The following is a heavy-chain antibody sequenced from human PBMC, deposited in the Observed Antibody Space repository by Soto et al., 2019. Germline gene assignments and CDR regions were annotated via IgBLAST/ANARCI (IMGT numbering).Heavy chain of an antibody. D-gene: IGHD6-6*01. J-gene: IGHJ4*02. CDR1: GFTFSDYY. CDR2: ISSSGSTI. Sequence: PGGSLRLSCAASGFTFSDYYMSWIRQAPGKGLEWVSYISSSGSTIYYADSVKGRFTISRDNAKNSLYLQMNSLRAEDTAVYYCAREPQIEYSSSSWGFDYWGQGTLVTVSS. V-gene: IGHV3-11*01. CDR3: AREPQIEYSSSSWGFDY.